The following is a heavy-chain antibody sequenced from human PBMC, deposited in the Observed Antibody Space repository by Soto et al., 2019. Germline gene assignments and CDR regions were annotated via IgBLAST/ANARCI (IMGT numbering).Heavy chain of an antibody. CDR1: GFTFRRYV. V-gene: IGHV3-30*18. CDR3: AKHRGTHRNY. J-gene: IGHJ4*02. Sequence: QVQLVESGGGVVQPGRSLRLSCAASGFTFRRYVMHWVRQAPGKGLEWVALISSDESDKYYADSVRGRFTISRDNSKNTLYLEMNSLRSEDTAVYYCAKHRGTHRNYWGQGTLVSVSS. CDR2: ISSDESDK.